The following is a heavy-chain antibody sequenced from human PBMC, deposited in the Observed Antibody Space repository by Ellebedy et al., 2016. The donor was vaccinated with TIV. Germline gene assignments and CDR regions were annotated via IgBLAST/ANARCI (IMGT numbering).Heavy chain of an antibody. CDR3: ARDPRPRKYSSGSFKCGGMDV. J-gene: IGHJ6*02. Sequence: ESLKISCAASGFTFSSYGMHWVRQAPGKGLEWIGEINHSGSTNYNPSLKSRVTISVDTSKNQFSLKLSSVTAADTAVYYCARDPRPRKYSSGSFKCGGMDVWGQGTTVTVSS. V-gene: IGHV4-34*01. CDR1: GFTFSSYG. CDR2: INHSGST. D-gene: IGHD6-19*01.